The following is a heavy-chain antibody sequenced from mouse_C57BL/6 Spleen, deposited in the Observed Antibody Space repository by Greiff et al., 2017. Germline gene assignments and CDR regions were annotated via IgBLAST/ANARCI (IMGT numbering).Heavy chain of an antibody. CDR1: GYTFTDYN. CDR2: INPNNGGT. D-gene: IGHD4-1*01. V-gene: IGHV1-22*01. J-gene: IGHJ1*03. Sequence: EVQLQQSGPELVKPGASVKMSCKASGYTFTDYNMHWVKQSHGKSLEWIGYINPNNGGTSYNQKFKGKATLTVNKSSSTAYMELRSLTSEESAVYYCARSWDDWYFDVWGTGTTVTVSS. CDR3: ARSWDDWYFDV.